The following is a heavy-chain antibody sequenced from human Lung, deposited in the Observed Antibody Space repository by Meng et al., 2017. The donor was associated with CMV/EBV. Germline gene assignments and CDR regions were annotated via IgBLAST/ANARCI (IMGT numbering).Heavy chain of an antibody. D-gene: IGHD3-10*01. J-gene: IGHJ5*02. CDR1: GGSISSGGYY. Sequence: GQRQESGPGLVKPSQTLSLTCTVSGGSISSGGYYWSWIRQHPGKCLEWIGYIHSSGSTYYNPSLRSRLTISVDTSKNQFSLKLSSVTAADTAVYYCARASYGSGSPLGESWFDPWGQGTLVTVSS. V-gene: IGHV4-31*03. CDR3: ARASYGSGSPLGESWFDP. CDR2: IHSSGST.